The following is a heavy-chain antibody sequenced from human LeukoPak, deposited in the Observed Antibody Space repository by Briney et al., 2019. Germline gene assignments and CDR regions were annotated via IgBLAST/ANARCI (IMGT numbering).Heavy chain of an antibody. Sequence: SETLSLTCTVSGVSISNYYWSWIRQPPGKGLEWIGYIYYSGSTNYNPSLKSRVTISVDTSKNQFSLKLSSVTAADTAVYYCARGTHSWYDYGDYGGGYGVSGFDYWGQGTLVTVSS. V-gene: IGHV4-59*01. CDR1: GVSISNYY. CDR3: ARGTHSWYDYGDYGGGYGVSGFDY. CDR2: IYYSGST. D-gene: IGHD4-17*01. J-gene: IGHJ4*02.